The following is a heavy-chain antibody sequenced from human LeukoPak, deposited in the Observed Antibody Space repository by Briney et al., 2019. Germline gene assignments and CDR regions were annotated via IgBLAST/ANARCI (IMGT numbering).Heavy chain of an antibody. CDR1: GASISSSNYY. Sequence: SETLSLTCSVSGASISSSNYYWGWIRQPPGKGLEWIGRINYSGSTYYNPSLKSRVTISVDTSKNHFSLRLTSMTAADTAVYYCARLTHSYYSDTSGYYPYYYMDVWGKGTTVTVSS. J-gene: IGHJ6*03. D-gene: IGHD3-22*01. CDR2: INYSGST. CDR3: ARLTHSYYSDTSGYYPYYYMDV. V-gene: IGHV4-39*02.